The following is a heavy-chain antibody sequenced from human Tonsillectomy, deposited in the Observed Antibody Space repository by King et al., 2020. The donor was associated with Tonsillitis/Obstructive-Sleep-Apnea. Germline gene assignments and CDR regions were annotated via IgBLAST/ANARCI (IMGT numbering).Heavy chain of an antibody. CDR2: ISYDGSKK. J-gene: IGHJ4*02. CDR1: GFTFSSYA. CDR3: ARADRGGYCSGGSCYSSFDY. V-gene: IGHV3-30*01. D-gene: IGHD2-15*01. Sequence: QLVESGGGVVQPGRSLRLSCAASGFTFSSYAMHWVRQAPGKGLEWGAVISYDGSKKYYADSVKGQFTISRDNSKNTLFLQMNSLRAEDTAGYYCARADRGGYCSGGSCYSSFDYWGQGTLVTVSS.